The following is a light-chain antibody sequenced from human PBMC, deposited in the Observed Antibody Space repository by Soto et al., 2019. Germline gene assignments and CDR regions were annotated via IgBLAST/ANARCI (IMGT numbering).Light chain of an antibody. J-gene: IGKJ1*01. CDR2: GAS. V-gene: IGKV3-20*01. Sequence: ESVFTHSPGTLSFCPWKSSTPSFSSSQSVNSYLAWYQQKPGQAPRLLIYGASSRATGIPDRLSGSGSGTDFTLTISRLEPEDFAVYYCQQYGISPSWTFGQGTKVDIK. CDR3: QQYGISPSWT. CDR1: QSVNSY.